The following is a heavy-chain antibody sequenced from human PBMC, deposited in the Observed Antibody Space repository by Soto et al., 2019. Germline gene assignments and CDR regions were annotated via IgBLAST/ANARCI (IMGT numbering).Heavy chain of an antibody. CDR3: ATRKVDSSGYSIDY. V-gene: IGHV4-39*01. CDR1: GGSISSSSYY. CDR2: IYYSGST. D-gene: IGHD3-22*01. J-gene: IGHJ4*02. Sequence: QLQLQESGPGLVKPSETLSLTCTVSGGSISSSSYYWGWIRQPPGKGLEWIGSIYYSGSTYYNPSLKSRVTISVDTSKNQFSLKLSSVTAADTAVYYCATRKVDSSGYSIDYWGQGTLVTVSS.